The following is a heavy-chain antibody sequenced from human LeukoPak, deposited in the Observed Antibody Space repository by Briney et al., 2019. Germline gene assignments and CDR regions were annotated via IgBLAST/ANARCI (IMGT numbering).Heavy chain of an antibody. CDR3: AKDGSYASSGPNFSVH. Sequence: PGGSLRLSCAASGFTFSSNAMSWVRQAPGKGLEWVSDISGSGGSTYYADSVKGRFTISRDNSKNTLHLQMNSLRAEDTAVYFCAKDGSYASSGPNFSVHWGQGTLVTVSS. V-gene: IGHV3-23*01. CDR2: ISGSGGST. J-gene: IGHJ4*02. D-gene: IGHD3-22*01. CDR1: GFTFSSNA.